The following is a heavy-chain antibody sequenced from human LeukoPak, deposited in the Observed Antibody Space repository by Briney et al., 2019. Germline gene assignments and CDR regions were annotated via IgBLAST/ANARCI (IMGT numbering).Heavy chain of an antibody. D-gene: IGHD6-6*01. Sequence: GESLQISFKGSGYHFTSYWIGWVRQMPGKGLEWMGIIYPGDSDTRYSPSFQGQVTISADKSISTAYLQWNSLKASDTAMYYCERGRSMADERDYMVDWGKGTTATVSS. CDR3: ERGRSMADERDYMVD. V-gene: IGHV5-51*01. J-gene: IGHJ6*03. CDR1: GYHFTSYW. CDR2: IYPGDSDT.